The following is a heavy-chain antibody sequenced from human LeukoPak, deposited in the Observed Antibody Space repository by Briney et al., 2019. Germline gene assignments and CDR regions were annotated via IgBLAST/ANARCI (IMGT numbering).Heavy chain of an antibody. CDR3: ARGGRGYSYGYYYYYMDV. CDR1: GYTFTSYG. CDR2: ISAYNGNT. J-gene: IGHJ6*03. Sequence: GASVKVSCKASGYTFTSYGISWVRQAPGQGLECMGWISAYNGNTNYAQKLQGRVTMTTDTSTSTAYMELRSLRSDDTAVYYCARGGRGYSYGYYYYYMDVWGKGTTVTVSS. V-gene: IGHV1-18*01. D-gene: IGHD5-18*01.